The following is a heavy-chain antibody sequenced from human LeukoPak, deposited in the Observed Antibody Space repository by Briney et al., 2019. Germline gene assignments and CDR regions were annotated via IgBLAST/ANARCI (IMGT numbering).Heavy chain of an antibody. D-gene: IGHD5-24*01. V-gene: IGHV5-51*01. CDR1: RYSVTGYW. CDR2: IYLGGSDT. Sequence: GDSLMISCKGSRYSVTGYWIGWVRQSPWKCLEWMGIIYLGGSDTRYSPSLQGQVTISAVKFISTADLQWSSRKASDTAMYYCARLEMATTLDYWGQGTLVTVSS. CDR3: ARLEMATTLDY. J-gene: IGHJ4*02.